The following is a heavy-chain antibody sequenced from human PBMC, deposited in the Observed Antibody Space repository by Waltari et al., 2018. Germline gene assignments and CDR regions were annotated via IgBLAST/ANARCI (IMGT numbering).Heavy chain of an antibody. D-gene: IGHD3-16*02. Sequence: EVQLLESAGGLVQPGEALRLSCAASGFSFMGFAMTWVRQGPGEGLECVASIRGSGATPFYADSVKGRFTIVRDNSRDTVYLQMNSLRVDDSAVYYCAKGSRGYTNYFFDSWGQGTLVSVSS. CDR1: GFSFMGFA. J-gene: IGHJ4*02. CDR2: IRGSGATP. CDR3: AKGSRGYTNYFFDS. V-gene: IGHV3-23*01.